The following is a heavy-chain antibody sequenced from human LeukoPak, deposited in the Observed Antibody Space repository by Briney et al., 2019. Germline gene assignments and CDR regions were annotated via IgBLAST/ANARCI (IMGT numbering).Heavy chain of an antibody. CDR3: ASVCGSGCPRYFDY. V-gene: IGHV1-8*01. Sequence: GASVKVSCKASGYTFTSYDINWVRQATGQGLEWMGWMNPNSGNTGYAQKFQGRVTMTRNTSISTAYMELSSLRSEDTAVYYCASVCGSGCPRYFDYWGQGTLVTVSS. J-gene: IGHJ4*02. CDR1: GYTFTSYD. D-gene: IGHD6-25*01. CDR2: MNPNSGNT.